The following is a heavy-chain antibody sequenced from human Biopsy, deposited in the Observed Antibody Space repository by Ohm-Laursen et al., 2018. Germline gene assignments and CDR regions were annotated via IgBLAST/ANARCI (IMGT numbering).Heavy chain of an antibody. Sequence: SLRLSCAASGFSVSSYDMNWVRQAPGKGLEWISYISETSSHIYDADSVRGRFTVARDIAKNSLYLQLNSLRVEDTAVYYCARDSSRRASEGGVDVWGQGTTVTVSS. CDR1: GFSVSSYD. J-gene: IGHJ6*02. D-gene: IGHD1-26*01. V-gene: IGHV3-21*01. CDR3: ARDSSRRASEGGVDV. CDR2: ISETSSHI.